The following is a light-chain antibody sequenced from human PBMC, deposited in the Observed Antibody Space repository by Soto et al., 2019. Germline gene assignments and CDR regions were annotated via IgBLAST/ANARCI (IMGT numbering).Light chain of an antibody. J-gene: IGKJ4*01. CDR3: QQYNRYPLT. CDR1: QSISTW. V-gene: IGKV1-5*03. CDR2: KAS. Sequence: DIQMTQSPSTLSASVGDRVSITCRASQSISTWLAWFQQKPGNAPKVLIYKASTLESGVPSRFSGSGSGTEFTLTSSSLQPDDFATYYCQQYNRYPLTFGGGTKVEIK.